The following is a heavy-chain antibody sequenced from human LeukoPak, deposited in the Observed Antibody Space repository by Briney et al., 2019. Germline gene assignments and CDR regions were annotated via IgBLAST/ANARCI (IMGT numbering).Heavy chain of an antibody. D-gene: IGHD3-3*01. V-gene: IGHV3-33*08. CDR2: IWYDGSNK. J-gene: IGHJ4*02. CDR1: GFTFSSYA. CDR3: ARDRSVDYFDY. Sequence: PGRSLRLSCAASGFTFSSYAIHWVRQAPGKGLEWVAVIWYDGSNKYYVDSVKGRFTISRDNSKSTLYLQMNSLRAEDTAVYYCARDRSVDYFDYWGQGTLVTVSS.